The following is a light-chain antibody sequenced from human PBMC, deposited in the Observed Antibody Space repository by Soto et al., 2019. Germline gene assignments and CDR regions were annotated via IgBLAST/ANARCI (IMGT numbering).Light chain of an antibody. CDR2: SVS. CDR1: QSISEY. CDR3: LQTYTTPWT. J-gene: IGKJ1*01. Sequence: DIQMTQSPSSLSASVGDRVTITCRASQSISEYLSWYQQKPGKAPKLLIHSVSTLQSGVPSKFSGSGSGTDFTLTISSLQREDFATYYCLQTYTTPWTFGQGTKVEIK. V-gene: IGKV1-39*01.